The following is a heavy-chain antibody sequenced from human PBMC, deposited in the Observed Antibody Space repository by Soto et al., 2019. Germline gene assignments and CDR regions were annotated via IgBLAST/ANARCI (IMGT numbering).Heavy chain of an antibody. Sequence: QVQLVQSGAEVKKPGASVKVSCKASGYTFTSYDINWVRQAPGQGLGWLGWMNPNSGNTGYAQKFQGRATMTRNTSISTAYMELSSLRSEDTAVYYCARDVGGWYGFYGMDVWGQGTTVTVSS. CDR3: ARDVGGWYGFYGMDV. V-gene: IGHV1-8*01. CDR1: GYTFTSYD. D-gene: IGHD6-19*01. CDR2: MNPNSGNT. J-gene: IGHJ6*02.